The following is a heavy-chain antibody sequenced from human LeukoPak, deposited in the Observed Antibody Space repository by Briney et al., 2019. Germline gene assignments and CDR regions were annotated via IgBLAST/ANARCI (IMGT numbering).Heavy chain of an antibody. Sequence: HPGGPLRLTCAASGFTFSSYWMTWVRQAPGKGLEWVANIKYGGSEKYYADSVKGGFTISRDNAKNSLYLQMNSLRAEDTAVYFCARAEGYSYAFYFVYWGQGTLVTVSS. D-gene: IGHD5-18*01. CDR1: GFTFSSYW. V-gene: IGHV3-7*04. CDR2: IKYGGSEK. J-gene: IGHJ4*02. CDR3: ARAEGYSYAFYFVY.